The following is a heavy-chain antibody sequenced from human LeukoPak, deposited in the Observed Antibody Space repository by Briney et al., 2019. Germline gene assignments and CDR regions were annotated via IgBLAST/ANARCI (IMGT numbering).Heavy chain of an antibody. CDR2: IRFDGSNK. V-gene: IGHV3-30*02. D-gene: IGHD3-3*01. Sequence: GSLRLSCVASGFLFRDYGMNWVRQVPGKGLEWVTFIRFDGSNKYYADSVKGRFTISKDNSKATVYLQMDSLRSEDTGIYYCAKDGVNYDYWNGYFDVWGQGIQVTVSS. CDR1: GFLFRDYG. J-gene: IGHJ4*02. CDR3: AKDGVNYDYWNGYFDV.